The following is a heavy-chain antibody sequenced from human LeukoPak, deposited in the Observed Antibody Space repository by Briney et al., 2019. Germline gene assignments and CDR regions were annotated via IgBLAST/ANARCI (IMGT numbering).Heavy chain of an antibody. CDR1: GFTFSSYS. Sequence: PGGSLRLSCAASGFTFSSYSMNWVRQAPGKGLEWVSSISSSSSYIYYADSVKGRFTISRDNAKNSLYLQMNILRAEDTAAYYCARMGYQLLAFDYWGQGTLVTVSS. J-gene: IGHJ4*02. CDR3: ARMGYQLLAFDY. D-gene: IGHD2-2*01. CDR2: ISSSSSYI. V-gene: IGHV3-21*01.